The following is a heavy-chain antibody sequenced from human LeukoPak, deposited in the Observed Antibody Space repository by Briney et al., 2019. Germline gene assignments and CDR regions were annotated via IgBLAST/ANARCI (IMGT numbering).Heavy chain of an antibody. Sequence: SETLSLTCTVSGDSISSTTYSWGWIRQPPGRGLEWIGNVFSSGSTYYNPSLKSRVAISIDTSKNQFSLKLSSVTAADTAVYYCAREREILYFDYWGQGTLVTVSS. D-gene: IGHD1-26*01. CDR2: VFSSGST. V-gene: IGHV4-39*07. CDR1: GDSISSTTYS. J-gene: IGHJ4*02. CDR3: AREREILYFDY.